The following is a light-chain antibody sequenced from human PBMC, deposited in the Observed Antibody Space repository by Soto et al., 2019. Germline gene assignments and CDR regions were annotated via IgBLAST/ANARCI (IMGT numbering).Light chain of an antibody. CDR3: SSYTTITRL. CDR2: EVS. V-gene: IGLV2-14*01. Sequence: QSALTKPASLSGSTGQSITISCTVTSSDIGSNNYVSWFQQRPGKAPTLIIYEVSNRPSGVSNHFSGSKSGNTASLTISGLLPEDEAEYYCSSYTTITRLFGGGTQLTVL. J-gene: IGLJ3*02. CDR1: SSDIGSNNY.